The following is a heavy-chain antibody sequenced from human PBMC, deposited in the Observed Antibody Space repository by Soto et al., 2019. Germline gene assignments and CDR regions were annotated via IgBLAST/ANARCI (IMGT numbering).Heavy chain of an antibody. CDR1: GFAFSSYA. J-gene: IGHJ4*02. V-gene: IGHV3-23*01. CDR2: ISGSGGST. D-gene: IGHD3-22*01. CDR3: AKDHYYDSSGYLGY. Sequence: GGSLGLSCAASGFAFSSYAMSWVRQAPGKGLEWVSAISGSGGSTYYADSVKGRFTISRDNPKNTLYLQMNSLRAEDTAVYYCAKDHYYDSSGYLGYWGQGTLVTVSS.